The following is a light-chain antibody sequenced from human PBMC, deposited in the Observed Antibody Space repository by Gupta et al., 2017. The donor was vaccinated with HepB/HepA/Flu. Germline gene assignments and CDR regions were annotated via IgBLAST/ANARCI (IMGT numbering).Light chain of an antibody. V-gene: IGKV2-28*01. J-gene: IGKJ4*01. CDR2: LGS. CDR3: MQALQTLLT. Sequence: DIVLTQPPLSLPVTPGEPASISCRPSQSLLHSNGYNYLDWYLQKPGQSPQLLIYLGSNRASGVPDRFSGSGSGTDFTLKISRVEAEDVGVYYCMQALQTLLTFGGGTKVEIK. CDR1: QSLLHSNGYNY.